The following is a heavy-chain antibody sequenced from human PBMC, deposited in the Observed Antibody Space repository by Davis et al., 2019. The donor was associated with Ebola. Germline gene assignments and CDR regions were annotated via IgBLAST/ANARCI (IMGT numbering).Heavy chain of an antibody. CDR1: GGSFSDYY. V-gene: IGHV4-34*01. J-gene: IGHJ5*01. CDR2: INPNGIT. Sequence: MPSETLSLTCAVYGGSFSDYYRSWIRQPPEKGLDWIGEINPNGITNYNPSLKSRVTISVDTSKNQFSLKLSSVTAADTAVYYCARGNLPDYGGHSDSWGQGSLVTVSS. CDR3: ARGNLPDYGGHSDS. D-gene: IGHD4-23*01.